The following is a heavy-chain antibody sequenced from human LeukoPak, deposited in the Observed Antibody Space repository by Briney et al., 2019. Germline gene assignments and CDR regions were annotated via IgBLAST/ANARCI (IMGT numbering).Heavy chain of an antibody. D-gene: IGHD6-6*01. V-gene: IGHV3-21*01. J-gene: IGHJ4*02. CDR1: GFSFSTYT. CDR2: IKNSGSYI. CDR3: ASVYTTSSRFDY. Sequence: GGSLRLSCAASGFSFSTYTMNWVRQAPGKGLEWVSSIKNSGSYIYYADSVKGRFTISRDNAKNSLYLQMNSLRAEDTAVYYCASVYTTSSRFDYWGQGTLVTVSS.